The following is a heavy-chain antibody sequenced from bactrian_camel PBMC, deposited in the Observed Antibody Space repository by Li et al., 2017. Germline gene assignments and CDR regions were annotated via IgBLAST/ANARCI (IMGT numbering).Heavy chain of an antibody. V-gene: IGHV3S53*01. Sequence: HVQLVESGGGSAQVGGSLRLSCGASRYAYSHYCMGWFRQPPGKGRDWAATIDSNGRTTYADSVRGRFTISKDNAKSTYLEINTLKPEDTAMYYCAADPQRDCSGPYPFGYWGQGTQVTVS. CDR2: IDSNGRT. CDR1: RYAYSHYC. CDR3: AADPQRDCSGPYPFGY. J-gene: IGHJ6*01. D-gene: IGHD2*01.